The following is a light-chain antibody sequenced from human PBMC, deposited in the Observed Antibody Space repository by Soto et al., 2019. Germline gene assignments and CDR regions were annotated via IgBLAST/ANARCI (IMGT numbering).Light chain of an antibody. CDR3: QSYHSGNVV. V-gene: IGLV6-57*04. CDR1: SGSIASNY. Sequence: NFMLTQPHSVSESPGKTVTISCTRSSGSIASNYVQWYQQRPGSAPTPVIYEDNERLSGVPDRFSGSIDSSSNSASLTISGLKTDDEADYYCQSYHSGNVVFGGGTKRTVL. CDR2: EDN. J-gene: IGLJ2*01.